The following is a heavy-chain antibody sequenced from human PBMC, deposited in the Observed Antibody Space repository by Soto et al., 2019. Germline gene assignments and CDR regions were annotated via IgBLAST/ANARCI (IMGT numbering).Heavy chain of an antibody. J-gene: IGHJ3*02. CDR2: INPSGGST. D-gene: IGHD2-15*01. CDR1: GYTFTSYY. CDR3: AAYCSGGSCYPRAFDI. V-gene: IGHV1-46*01. Sequence: ASVKVSCRASGYTFTSYYMHWVRQAPGQGLEWMGIINPSGGSTSYAQKFQGRVTMTRDTSTSTVYMELSSLRSEDTAVYYCAAYCSGGSCYPRAFDIWGQGTMVTVSS.